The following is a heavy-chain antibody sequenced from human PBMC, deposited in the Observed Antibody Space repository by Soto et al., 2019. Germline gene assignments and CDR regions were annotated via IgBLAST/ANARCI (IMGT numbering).Heavy chain of an antibody. CDR3: ARVPLTGNWEYFDC. V-gene: IGHV1-18*01. J-gene: IGHJ4*02. Sequence: QVPLVQSGAEVKKPGASVKVSCKASGYSFISYGISWVRQAPGQGLEWMGWISTYNRNTNYVEKFQGRVTMTTDSSTTTAYMELRSLRSDDTAVYYGARVPLTGNWEYFDCWGQGTLVTVSS. CDR1: GYSFISYG. CDR2: ISTYNRNT. D-gene: IGHD7-27*01.